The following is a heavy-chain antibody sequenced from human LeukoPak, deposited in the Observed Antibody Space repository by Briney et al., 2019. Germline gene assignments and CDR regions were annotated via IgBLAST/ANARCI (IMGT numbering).Heavy chain of an antibody. J-gene: IGHJ3*02. CDR2: LCHSGTT. Sequence: SETLSLTCSVSGDSLTSHFWSWLRQTPGKGLEWIGYLCHSGTTNYCPSLKSRVTISLDTSKKQFYLRLASVTAADTAVYYCARRMATVTDAFDIWGRGTMVSVSS. CDR3: ARRMATVTDAFDI. CDR1: GDSLTSHF. V-gene: IGHV4-59*08. D-gene: IGHD5-24*01.